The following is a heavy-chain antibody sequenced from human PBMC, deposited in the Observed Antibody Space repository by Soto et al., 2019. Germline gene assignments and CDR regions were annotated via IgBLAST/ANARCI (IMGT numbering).Heavy chain of an antibody. D-gene: IGHD2-21*02. CDR3: LVVTQGYFDY. J-gene: IGHJ4*02. Sequence: SETLSLTCAVSVYSISSGYYWGCIRQPPGKGLEWIGSIYHSGSTYYNPSLKSRVTISVDTSKNQFSLKLSSVTAADTAVYYCLVVTQGYFDYWGQGTLVTVSS. CDR1: VYSISSGYY. V-gene: IGHV4-38-2*01. CDR2: IYHSGST.